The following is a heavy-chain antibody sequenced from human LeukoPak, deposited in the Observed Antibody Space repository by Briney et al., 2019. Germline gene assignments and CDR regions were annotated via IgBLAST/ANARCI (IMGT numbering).Heavy chain of an antibody. D-gene: IGHD3-16*02. CDR3: ARWDYVWGSYRYTADY. CDR1: GGSFSGYY. J-gene: IGHJ4*02. CDR2: INHSGST. V-gene: IGHV4-34*01. Sequence: PSETLSPTCAVYGGSFSGYYWSWIRQPPGKGLEWIGEINHSGSTNYNPSLKSRVTISVDTSKNQFSLKLSSVTAADTAVYYCARWDYVWGSYRYTADYWGQGTLVTVSS.